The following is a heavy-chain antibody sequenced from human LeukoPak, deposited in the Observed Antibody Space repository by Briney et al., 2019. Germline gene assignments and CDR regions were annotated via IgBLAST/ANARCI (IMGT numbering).Heavy chain of an antibody. J-gene: IGHJ3*02. V-gene: IGHV1-2*02. D-gene: IGHD2-21*01. CDR2: INPNSGGT. Sequence: ASVKVPCKASGYTFTGYYMHWVRQAPGQGLEWMGWINPNSGGTNYAQKFQGRVTMTRDTSISTAYMELSRLRSEDTAVYYCAILAYCGGDCYSSAFDIWGQGTMVTVSS. CDR1: GYTFTGYY. CDR3: AILAYCGGDCYSSAFDI.